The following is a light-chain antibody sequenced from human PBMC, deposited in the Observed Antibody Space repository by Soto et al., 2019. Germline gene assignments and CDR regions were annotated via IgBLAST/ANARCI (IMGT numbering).Light chain of an antibody. V-gene: IGKV1-39*01. J-gene: IGKJ2*01. Sequence: DIHMTQSPSSLSASVGDRVTITCRASQNINGYVNWYQQTPGRAPKLLIHAASILDSGVPSRFSGSGFGTDFTLVIDSLQPDDFATYYCHQSYMTPPTFGQG. CDR1: QNINGY. CDR3: HQSYMTPPT. CDR2: AAS.